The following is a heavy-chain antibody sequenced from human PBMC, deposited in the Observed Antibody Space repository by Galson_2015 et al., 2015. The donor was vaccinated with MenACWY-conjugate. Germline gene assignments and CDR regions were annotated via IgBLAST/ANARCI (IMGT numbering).Heavy chain of an antibody. Sequence: SLRLSCAASGFTFSSYAMSWVRQAPGKGLEWVSAIRTTGGTTYYADSVKGRFTISSDNSKNTLYLQMNSLRAGDTSVYYCAQGAGSRWFDRWGQGTVVTVSS. CDR2: IRTTGGTT. D-gene: IGHD3-10*01. V-gene: IGHV3-23*01. CDR1: GFTFSSYA. CDR3: AQGAGSRWFDR. J-gene: IGHJ5*02.